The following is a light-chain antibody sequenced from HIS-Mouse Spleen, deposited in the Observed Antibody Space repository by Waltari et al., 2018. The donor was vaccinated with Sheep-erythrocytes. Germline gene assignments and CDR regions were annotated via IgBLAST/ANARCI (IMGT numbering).Light chain of an antibody. CDR2: RNN. Sequence: QPPSASGTPGQRVTIPCSGSSSNIGSNYVYWYQQLPGTAPKLLIYRNNQRPSGVPDRFSGSKSGTSASLAISGLRSEDEADYYCAAWDDSLSGVVFGGGTKLTVL. CDR3: AAWDDSLSGVV. CDR1: SSNIGSNY. J-gene: IGLJ2*01. V-gene: IGLV1-47*01.